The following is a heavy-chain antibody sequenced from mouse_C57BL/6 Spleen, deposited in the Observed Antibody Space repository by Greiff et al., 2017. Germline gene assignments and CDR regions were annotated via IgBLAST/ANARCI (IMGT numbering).Heavy chain of an antibody. CDR1: GYTFTDYY. V-gene: IGHV1-26*01. D-gene: IGHD1-1*01. J-gene: IGHJ2*01. CDR3: ARRGLRRSSFDY. Sequence: VQLQQSGPELVKPGASVKISCKASGYTFTDYYMNWVKQSHGKSLEWIGDINPNNGGTSYNQKFKGKATLTVDKSSSTAYMELRSLTSEDSAVYYCARRGLRRSSFDYWGQGTTLTVSS. CDR2: INPNNGGT.